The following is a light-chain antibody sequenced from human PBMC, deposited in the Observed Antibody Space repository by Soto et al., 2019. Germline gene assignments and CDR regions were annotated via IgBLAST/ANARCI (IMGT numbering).Light chain of an antibody. J-gene: IGKJ5*01. V-gene: IGKV1-8*01. CDR2: AAS. Sequence: AIRMTPSPSSLSASTGDRVTITCRASQGISSYLAWYQQKPGKAPKLLIYAASTLQSGVPSRFSGSGSGTDSTLTISCLQSEDFATYYCQQYYSYLITFGQGTRLEIK. CDR1: QGISSY. CDR3: QQYYSYLIT.